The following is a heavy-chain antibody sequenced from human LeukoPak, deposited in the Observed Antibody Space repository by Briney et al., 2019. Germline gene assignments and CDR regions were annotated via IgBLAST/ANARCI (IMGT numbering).Heavy chain of an antibody. CDR3: ASGYYYDSSGTDAFDI. CDR2: IYSGGST. Sequence: GGSLRLSCAASGFTVSSNYMSWVRQAPGKGLEWVSVIYSGGSTYYADSVKGRFTISRDNSKNTLYLQMNSLRAEDTAVYYRASGYYYDSSGTDAFDIWGQGTMVTVSS. D-gene: IGHD3-22*01. CDR1: GFTVSSNY. J-gene: IGHJ3*02. V-gene: IGHV3-66*01.